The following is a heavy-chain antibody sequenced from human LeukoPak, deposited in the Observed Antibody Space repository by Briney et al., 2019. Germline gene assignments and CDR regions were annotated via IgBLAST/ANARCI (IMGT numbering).Heavy chain of an antibody. V-gene: IGHV1-46*01. CDR1: GYTFTSYY. CDR2: INPSGGST. Sequence: ASVKVSCKASGYTFTSYYMHWVRQAPGQGLEWMGIINPSGGSTSYAQEFQGRVTMTRDTSTSTVYMELSSLRSEDTAVYYCARARYCSSTSCYVPDWFDPWGQGTLVTVSS. CDR3: ARARYCSSTSCYVPDWFDP. J-gene: IGHJ5*02. D-gene: IGHD2-2*01.